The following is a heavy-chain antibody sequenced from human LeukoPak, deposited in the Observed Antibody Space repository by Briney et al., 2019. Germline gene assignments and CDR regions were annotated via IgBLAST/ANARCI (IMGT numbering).Heavy chain of an antibody. V-gene: IGHV3-64D*06. Sequence: PGGSMRLSCSASGFTFSSYAMHWVRQAPGKGLQYVSAISSNGDTTYYADSVRGRFTISRDNSKNTLYPQMSSLRAEDTAVFYCVKDRDSTYTSQIFDFWGQGTLVTVSS. D-gene: IGHD3-16*01. CDR3: VKDRDSTYTSQIFDF. CDR1: GFTFSSYA. J-gene: IGHJ4*02. CDR2: ISSNGDTT.